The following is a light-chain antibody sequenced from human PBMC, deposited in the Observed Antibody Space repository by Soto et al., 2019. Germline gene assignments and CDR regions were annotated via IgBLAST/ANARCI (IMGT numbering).Light chain of an antibody. CDR2: AAS. CDR3: EQGYAPPYT. V-gene: IGKV1-39*01. CDR1: QNIGKY. Sequence: DIQMTQSPSSQSAVVGDRVTITRRASQNIGKYLNWYQQKPGKAPNLLIYAASSLQSGVPPRFRGSGSVRDFTLTISSLQPEGFATYDCEQGYAPPYTFGQGTKLEIK. J-gene: IGKJ2*01.